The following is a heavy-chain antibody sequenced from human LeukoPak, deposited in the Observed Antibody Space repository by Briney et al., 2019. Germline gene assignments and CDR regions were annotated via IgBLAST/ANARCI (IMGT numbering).Heavy chain of an antibody. D-gene: IGHD3-10*01. CDR1: GGSVTSTNW. V-gene: IGHV4-4*02. CDR3: ARAPPHQDYGSGTVSPGVDY. Sequence: SETLSLTCDVSGGSVTSTNWWTWVRQPPGKGLEWIGEVHLDGRTNYNPSLKSRLIMSVDLPENHISLKLSSVTAADTAVYYCARAPPHQDYGSGTVSPGVDYWGQGTLVTVSS. CDR2: VHLDGRT. J-gene: IGHJ4*02.